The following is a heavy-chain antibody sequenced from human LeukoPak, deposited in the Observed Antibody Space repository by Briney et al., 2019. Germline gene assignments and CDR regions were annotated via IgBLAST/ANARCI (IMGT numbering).Heavy chain of an antibody. D-gene: IGHD3-10*01. CDR1: GFTFSSYG. V-gene: IGHV3-30*02. Sequence: GGSLRLSCAASGFTFSSYGMHWVRQAPGKGLEWVAFIRYDGSNKYYADSVKGRFTISRDNSKNTLYLQTNSLRAEDTAVYYCATSGRWFGECDYWGQGTLVTVSS. J-gene: IGHJ4*02. CDR3: ATSGRWFGECDY. CDR2: IRYDGSNK.